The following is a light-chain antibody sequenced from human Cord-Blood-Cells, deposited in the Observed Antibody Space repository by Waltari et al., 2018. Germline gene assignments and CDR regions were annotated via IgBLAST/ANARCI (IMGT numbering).Light chain of an antibody. CDR2: QDS. Sequence: SYELTQPPSVSLSPGQTASITCSGDKLGEKYACWYQQKPGQSPVLVIYQDSKRHSGIPERFSGSNSGNTATLTISGTQAMDEADYYCQAWDSSTVVFGTGTKVTVL. CDR1: KLGEKY. J-gene: IGLJ1*01. V-gene: IGLV3-1*01. CDR3: QAWDSSTVV.